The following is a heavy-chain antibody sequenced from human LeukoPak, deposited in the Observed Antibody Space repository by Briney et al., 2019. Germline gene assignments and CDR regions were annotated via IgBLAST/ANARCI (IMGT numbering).Heavy chain of an antibody. D-gene: IGHD3-22*01. CDR3: AKDSSGLYNWFDP. CDR2: ISGSAFTT. V-gene: IGHV3-23*01. CDR1: GFTFSDYA. J-gene: IGHJ5*02. Sequence: PGGSLRLSCAASGFTFSDYAMSWVRQAPGKGLEWVSAISGSAFTTYYADSVKGRFTISRDNSKNTVYLQMNNLRAEDTAVYYCAKDSSGLYNWFDPWGQGTLVTVSS.